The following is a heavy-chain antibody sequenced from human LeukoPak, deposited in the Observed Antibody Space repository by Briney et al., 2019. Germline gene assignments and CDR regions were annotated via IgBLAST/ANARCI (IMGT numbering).Heavy chain of an antibody. CDR3: ARMDIVNSGDY. Sequence: GESPKISCKGSGYSFTSYWIGWGRQLPGKGLEGMGIIYPGDSDTRYSPSFQGQVTISADKSISAAFLQWSSLKASDTAMYYCARMDIVNSGDYWGQGTLVTVSS. J-gene: IGHJ4*02. V-gene: IGHV5-51*01. CDR1: GYSFTSYW. CDR2: IYPGDSDT. D-gene: IGHD5-12*01.